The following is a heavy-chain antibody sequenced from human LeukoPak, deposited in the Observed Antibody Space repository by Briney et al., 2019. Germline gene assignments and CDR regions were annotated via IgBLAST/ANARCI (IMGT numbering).Heavy chain of an antibody. D-gene: IGHD6-13*01. CDR3: ARDTRGYSSSWYYYYYGMDV. CDR2: IYHGGST. CDR1: GGSISSSNW. V-gene: IGHV4-4*02. J-gene: IGHJ6*02. Sequence: PSETLSLTCAVSGGSISSSNWWSWVRQPPGKGLEWIGEIYHGGSTNYNPSLKSRVTISVDKSKNQFSLKLSSVTAADTAVYYCARDTRGYSSSWYYYYYGMDVWGQGTTVTVSS.